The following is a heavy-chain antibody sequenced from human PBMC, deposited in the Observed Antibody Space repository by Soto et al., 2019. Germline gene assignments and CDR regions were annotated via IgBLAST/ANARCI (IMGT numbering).Heavy chain of an antibody. CDR1: SGSITTSSYY. V-gene: IGHV4-39*01. D-gene: IGHD4-17*01. CDR2: VYYLGNT. J-gene: IGHJ4*02. Sequence: SETLSLTCIISSGSITTSSYYWGWSRQPPGKGLEWIGRVYYLGNTYFDPSLKSRVTISVDTSKNQFSVYLRSVTAADTAVYYCARQSPTGDPDYWCLEALLTVSS. CDR3: ARQSPTGDPDY.